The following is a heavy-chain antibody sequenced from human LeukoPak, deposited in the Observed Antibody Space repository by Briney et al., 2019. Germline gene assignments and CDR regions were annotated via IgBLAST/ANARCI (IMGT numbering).Heavy chain of an antibody. Sequence: KPGGSLRLSCAASEFVFSDYYMSWVRQAPGKGLEWVSYISSGGNTKYYADSVKGRFTISRDNAKNSLYLQMNNLRAEDPAVYYCAREMGGDYGSGTFFDLWGQGNMVTVSS. CDR3: AREMGGDYGSGTFFDL. V-gene: IGHV3-11*01. J-gene: IGHJ4*02. CDR1: EFVFSDYY. CDR2: ISSGGNTK. D-gene: IGHD3-10*01.